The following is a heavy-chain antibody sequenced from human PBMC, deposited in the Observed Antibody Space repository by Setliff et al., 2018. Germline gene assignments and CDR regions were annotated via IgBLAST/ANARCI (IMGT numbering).Heavy chain of an antibody. D-gene: IGHD4-17*01. CDR2: IGHSDMP. V-gene: IGHV4-34*01. J-gene: IGHJ2*01. Sequence: SETLSLTCTVYGGSFTGYYWSWFRQVPGKGLEWIAEIGHSDMPHYNTSLKSRVTISADTSKSEFSLRLNSVTAADSAVYYCARHGGWYFDLWGRGTLVTVSS. CDR1: GGSFTGYY. CDR3: ARHGGWYFDL.